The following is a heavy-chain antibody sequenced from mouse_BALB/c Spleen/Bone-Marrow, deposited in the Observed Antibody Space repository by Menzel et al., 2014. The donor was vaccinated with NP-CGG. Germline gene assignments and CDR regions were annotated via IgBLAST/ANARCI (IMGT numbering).Heavy chain of an antibody. Sequence: DVKLVESGGGLVKPGGSLKLSCAASGFTFSSYAMSWVRQSPEKRLEWVASISSGGSTYYRDSLKGRFTISRDNARNILYQQMSSLRSEDTAMYYCARVVYYEYDVWFAYWGQGTLVTVSA. D-gene: IGHD2-4*01. CDR1: GFTFSSYA. CDR2: ISSGGST. J-gene: IGHJ3*01. CDR3: ARVVYYEYDVWFAY. V-gene: IGHV5-6-5*01.